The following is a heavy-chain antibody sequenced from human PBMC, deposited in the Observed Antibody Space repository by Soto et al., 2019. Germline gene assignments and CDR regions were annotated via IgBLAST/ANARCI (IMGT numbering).Heavy chain of an antibody. D-gene: IGHD2-2*02. CDR1: GYTFTSYG. V-gene: IGHV1-18*01. CDR2: ISAYNGNT. Sequence: QVQLVQSGAEVKKPGASVKVSCKASGYTFTSYGISWVRQAPGQGLEWMGWISAYNGNTNYAQKLQGRVTMTTDTSTSTANMELRSLRSDDTAVYYCARETRDCSSTSCYTIAEYFQHWGQGTLVTVSS. CDR3: ARETRDCSSTSCYTIAEYFQH. J-gene: IGHJ1*01.